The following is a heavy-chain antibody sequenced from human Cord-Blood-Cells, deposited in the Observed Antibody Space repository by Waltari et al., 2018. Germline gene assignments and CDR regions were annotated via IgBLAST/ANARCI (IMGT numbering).Heavy chain of an antibody. J-gene: IGHJ4*02. D-gene: IGHD2-2*01. CDR1: GGSFSGYY. Sequence: QVQLQQWGAGLLKPSETLSLTCAVYGGSFSGYYWSWIRQPPGKGLEWIGEINHSASTNYNPALKRRVTISVDTSKNQFSLKLSSVTAADTAVYYCARGGGADCSSTSCYVDYWGQGTLVTVSS. CDR3: ARGGGADCSSTSCYVDY. CDR2: INHSAST. V-gene: IGHV4-34*01.